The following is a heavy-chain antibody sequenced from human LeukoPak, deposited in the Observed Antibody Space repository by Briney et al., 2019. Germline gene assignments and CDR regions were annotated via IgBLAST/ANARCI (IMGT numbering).Heavy chain of an antibody. J-gene: IGHJ4*02. CDR1: GYSFTSYW. D-gene: IGHD6-19*01. CDR3: ARASYLQQWLFDY. V-gene: IGHV5-51*01. Sequence: GESLKISCKGSGYSFTSYWIGWVRQMPGKGLEWMGIIYPGGSDTRYSPSFQGQVTISADKSISTAYLQWSSLKASDTAMYYCARASYLQQWLFDYWGQGTLVTVSS. CDR2: IYPGGSDT.